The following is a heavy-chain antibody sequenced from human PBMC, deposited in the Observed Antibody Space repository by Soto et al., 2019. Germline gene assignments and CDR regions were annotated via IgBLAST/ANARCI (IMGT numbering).Heavy chain of an antibody. J-gene: IGHJ4*02. CDR3: AKDRVPDGIYSSDY. CDR2: IDLSGTTT. Sequence: GVLRLSCAASGFSFRDFSMNWFRQAPGKGLEWVSFIDLSGTTTYYRDSVKGRYTMSKDKSRKTVYLQMNSLRVEDTAIYYCAKDRVPDGIYSSDYWGQGVLVTVSS. V-gene: IGHV3-23*01. CDR1: GFSFRDFS. D-gene: IGHD2-15*01.